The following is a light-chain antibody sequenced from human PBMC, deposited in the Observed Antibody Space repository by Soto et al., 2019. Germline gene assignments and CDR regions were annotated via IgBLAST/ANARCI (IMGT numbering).Light chain of an antibody. CDR2: DVS. V-gene: IGLV2-11*01. J-gene: IGLJ3*02. CDR1: SSDVGGYNY. Sequence: QSALTQPRSVSGSPGQSVTISCTGTSSDVGGYNYVSWYQQHPGKAPKLMIYDVSKRPSGVPDRFSGSKSGNTASLTISGHGGGDGADYSCSSYAGSYPGVLGGGT. CDR3: SSYAGSYPGV.